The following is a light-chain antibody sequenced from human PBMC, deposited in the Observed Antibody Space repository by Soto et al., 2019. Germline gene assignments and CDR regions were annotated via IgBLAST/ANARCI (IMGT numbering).Light chain of an antibody. CDR1: QSISSY. CDR3: QQSYSTPT. V-gene: IGKV1-39*01. CDR2: AAS. Sequence: DSHMTQSPSSLSASVGDRVTITCRASQSISSYLNWYQQKPGKAPKLLIYAASSLQSGVPSRFSGSGSGTDFTLTISSLQPEDFATYYCQQSYSTPTFGHGTKVDIK. J-gene: IGKJ1*01.